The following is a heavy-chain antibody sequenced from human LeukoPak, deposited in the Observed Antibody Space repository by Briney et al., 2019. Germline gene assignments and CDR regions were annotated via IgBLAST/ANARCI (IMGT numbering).Heavy chain of an antibody. J-gene: IGHJ4*02. CDR1: GFTFSGSA. Sequence: GGSLKLSCAASGFTFSGSAMHWVRQASGIGLEWVGRIRSKANSYATAYAASVKGRFTISRDDSKNTAYLQMNSLKTEDTAVYYCTRRNPVQATDYWGQGTLVTVSS. CDR2: IRSKANSYAT. CDR3: TRRNPVQATDY. D-gene: IGHD1-1*01. V-gene: IGHV3-73*01.